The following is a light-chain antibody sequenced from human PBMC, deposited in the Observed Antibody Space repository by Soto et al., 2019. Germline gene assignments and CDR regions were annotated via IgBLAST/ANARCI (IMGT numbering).Light chain of an antibody. CDR1: SSDVGGYNY. Sequence: VLTQPRSVSGSPGQSVTISCTGTSSDVGGYNYVSWYQQHPGKAPKLMIYDVSKRPSGVPDRFSGSKSGNTASLTISGLQAEDEADYYCCSYAGSYTYVFGTGTKATVL. CDR3: CSYAGSYTYV. V-gene: IGLV2-11*01. J-gene: IGLJ1*01. CDR2: DVS.